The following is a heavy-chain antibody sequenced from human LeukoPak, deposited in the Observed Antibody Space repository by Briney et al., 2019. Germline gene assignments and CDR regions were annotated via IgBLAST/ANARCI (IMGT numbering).Heavy chain of an antibody. CDR3: VRHQDY. CDR2: INAAGGDT. V-gene: IGHV3-74*01. J-gene: IGHJ4*02. CDR1: GFSFNSHW. Sequence: GASLTLSCSASGFSFNSHWTYWVRHAPGKGLGCVSFINAAGGDTNYTHSVKGRFTISKDNVKNRLYLQMNNLRAEDTAVYYCVRHQDYWGQGTMVTVSS.